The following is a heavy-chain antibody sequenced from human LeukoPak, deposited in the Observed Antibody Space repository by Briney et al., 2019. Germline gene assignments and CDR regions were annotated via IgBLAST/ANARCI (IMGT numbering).Heavy chain of an antibody. D-gene: IGHD2-2*01. CDR3: ARGAPEEDIVVDCYMDV. J-gene: IGHJ6*03. V-gene: IGHV1-2*02. Sequence: ASVKVSCKASGYTFTGYYMHWVRQAPGQGLEWMGWINPNSGGTNYAQKFQGRVTMTRDTSISTAYMELSRLRSDDTAVYYCARGAPEEDIVVDCYMDVWGKGTTVTVSS. CDR2: INPNSGGT. CDR1: GYTFTGYY.